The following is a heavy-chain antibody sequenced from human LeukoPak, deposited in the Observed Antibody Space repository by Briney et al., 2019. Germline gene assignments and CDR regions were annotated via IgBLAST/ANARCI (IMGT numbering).Heavy chain of an antibody. CDR1: GFTFSDYY. CDR2: MSSRGSTI. V-gene: IGHV3-11*04. Sequence: GGSLRLSCAASGFTFSDYYMNWIRQAPGEGLKWISYMSSRGSTISYADSVTGPFTVPRDNAKNSLYLQMNSLRAEDTAVYYCARSILPAANAIDYWGQGTLLIVSS. J-gene: IGHJ4*02. D-gene: IGHD2-2*01. CDR3: ARSILPAANAIDY.